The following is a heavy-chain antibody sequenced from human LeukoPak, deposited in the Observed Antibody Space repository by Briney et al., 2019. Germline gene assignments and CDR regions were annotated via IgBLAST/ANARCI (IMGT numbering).Heavy chain of an antibody. CDR3: ARRAGDYSHPYDY. D-gene: IGHD3-22*01. CDR2: IYSGGNT. CDR1: GITVSSNC. J-gene: IGHJ4*02. Sequence: GGSLRLSCTAPGITVSSNCMSWVRQAPGKGLEWVSFIYSGGNTYYADSVKGRFTISRDNSKNTFHLQMNSLRAEDTAVYYCARRAGDYSHPYDYWGQGTLVTVSS. V-gene: IGHV3-53*01.